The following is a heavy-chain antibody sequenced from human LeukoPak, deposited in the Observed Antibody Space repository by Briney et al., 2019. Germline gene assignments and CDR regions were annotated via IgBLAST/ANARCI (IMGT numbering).Heavy chain of an antibody. V-gene: IGHV3-23*01. J-gene: IGHJ5*02. CDR2: LSHGGTRT. Sequence: PGGCLRLSCAASGFTFRNFATSWVRQAPGKGLEWVSGLSHGGTRTFYAASVKGRFTISRDDSNSTLFLQMDNLRGEDTATYYSAKDIELSMSWGEGTPVIVSS. CDR1: GFTFRNFA. D-gene: IGHD2/OR15-2a*01. CDR3: AKDIELSMS.